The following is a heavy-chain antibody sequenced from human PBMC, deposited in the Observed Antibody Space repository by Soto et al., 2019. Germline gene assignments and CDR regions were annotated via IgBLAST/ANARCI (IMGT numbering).Heavy chain of an antibody. Sequence: SETLSLTCTVSGGSISSYYWSWIRQPPGKGLEWIGYIYYSGSTYYNPSLKSRVTISVDTSKNQFSLKLSSVTAADTAVYYCARDGGYGDYPIRYYFDYWGQGTLVTVSS. V-gene: IGHV4-59*06. CDR1: GGSISSYY. CDR2: IYYSGST. CDR3: ARDGGYGDYPIRYYFDY. D-gene: IGHD4-17*01. J-gene: IGHJ4*02.